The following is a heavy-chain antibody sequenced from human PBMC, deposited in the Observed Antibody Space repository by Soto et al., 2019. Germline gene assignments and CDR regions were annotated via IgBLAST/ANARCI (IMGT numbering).Heavy chain of an antibody. V-gene: IGHV3-74*01. D-gene: IGHD6-19*01. CDR3: ARRRGSSGWKTNFDY. J-gene: IGHJ4*02. Sequence: EVQLVESGGGLVQPGGSLRLYCAASRFTFSSYWMHWVRQAPGKGLVWVSRINSDGSSTSYADSVKGRFTISRDNAKNTLYLQMNSLRAEDTAVYYCARRRGSSGWKTNFDYWGQGTLVTVSS. CDR2: INSDGSST. CDR1: RFTFSSYW.